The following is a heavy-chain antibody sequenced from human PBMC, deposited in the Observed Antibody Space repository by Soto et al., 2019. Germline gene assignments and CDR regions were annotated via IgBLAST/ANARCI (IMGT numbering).Heavy chain of an antibody. Sequence: HPGGSLRLSCAASGFTFSSYGMHWVRQAPGKGLEWVAVISYDGSNKYYADSVKGRFTISRDNSKNTLYLQMNSLRAEDTAVYYCAKDLFPPDYYYYGMDVWGQGTTVTVSS. CDR2: ISYDGSNK. CDR1: GFTFSSYG. CDR3: AKDLFPPDYYYYGMDV. D-gene: IGHD2-21*01. V-gene: IGHV3-30*18. J-gene: IGHJ6*02.